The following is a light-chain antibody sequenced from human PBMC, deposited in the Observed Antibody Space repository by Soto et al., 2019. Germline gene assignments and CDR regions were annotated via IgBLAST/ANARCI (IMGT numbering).Light chain of an antibody. Sequence: EIVMTQSPATLSVSPGERATLSCRASQSVSSNLAWYQQKPGQAPRLLIYGASTRATGIPARVSGSESGTDFTLTISSLQYEDFAVYHCQQYNNWPPETFGQGTKVEIK. CDR2: GAS. J-gene: IGKJ1*01. CDR3: QQYNNWPPET. CDR1: QSVSSN. V-gene: IGKV3-15*01.